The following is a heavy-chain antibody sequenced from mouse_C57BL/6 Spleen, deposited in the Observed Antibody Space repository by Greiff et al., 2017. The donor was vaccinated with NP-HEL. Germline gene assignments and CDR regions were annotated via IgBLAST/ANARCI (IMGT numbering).Heavy chain of an antibody. CDR3: ARSDGYSWFAY. J-gene: IGHJ3*01. D-gene: IGHD2-3*01. V-gene: IGHV1-52*01. CDR2: IDPSDSET. Sequence: VQLQQSGAELVRPGSSVKLSCKASGYTFTSYWMHWVKQRPIQGLEWIGNIDPSDSETHYNQKFKDKATLTVDKSSSTAYMQLSSLTSEDSAVYYCARSDGYSWFAYWGQGTLVTVSA. CDR1: GYTFTSYW.